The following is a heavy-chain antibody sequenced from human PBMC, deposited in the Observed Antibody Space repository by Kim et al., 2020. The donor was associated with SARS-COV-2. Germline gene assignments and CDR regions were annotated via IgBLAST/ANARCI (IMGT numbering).Heavy chain of an antibody. D-gene: IGHD3-3*01. CDR2: ISSSGSTI. Sequence: GGSLRLSCAASGFTFSSYEINWVRQAPGKGLEWVSYISSSGSTIYYADSVKGRFTISKDNAKNSLYLQMNSLRAEDTAVYYCARDTAGPLWSGYYSGYYGMEVLSQVTTVTVAS. CDR3: ARDTAGPLWSGYYSGYYGMEV. CDR1: GFTFSSYE. V-gene: IGHV3-48*03. J-gene: IGHJ6*02.